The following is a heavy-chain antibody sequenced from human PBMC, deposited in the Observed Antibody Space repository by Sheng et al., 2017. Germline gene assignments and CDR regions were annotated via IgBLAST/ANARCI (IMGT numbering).Heavy chain of an antibody. CDR3: ARDRVYYDFWSGQRPLNWFDP. Sequence: QVQLQESGPGLVKPSETLSLTCAVSGYSISSGYYWGWIRQPPGKGLEWIGSIYHSGSTYYNPSLKSRVTISVDTSKNQFSLKLSSVTAADTAVYYCARDRVYYDFWSGQRPLNWFDPWGQGTLVTVSS. CDR2: IYHSGST. D-gene: IGHD3-3*01. V-gene: IGHV4-38-2*02. CDR1: GYSISSGYY. J-gene: IGHJ5*02.